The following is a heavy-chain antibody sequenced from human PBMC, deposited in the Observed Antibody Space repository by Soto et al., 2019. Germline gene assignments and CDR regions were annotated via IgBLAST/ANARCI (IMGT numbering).Heavy chain of an antibody. CDR3: ARAEPSNFGVVAKVGYYYGMDV. V-gene: IGHV3-53*01. Sequence: EVQLVESGGGLIQPGGSLRLSCAASGFTVSSNYMSWVRQAPGKGLEWVSVIYSGGSTYYADSVKGRFTISRDNSKNTLYLQMNSLRAEDTAVYYCARAEPSNFGVVAKVGYYYGMDVWGQGTTVTVSS. CDR2: IYSGGST. CDR1: GFTVSSNY. D-gene: IGHD3-3*01. J-gene: IGHJ6*02.